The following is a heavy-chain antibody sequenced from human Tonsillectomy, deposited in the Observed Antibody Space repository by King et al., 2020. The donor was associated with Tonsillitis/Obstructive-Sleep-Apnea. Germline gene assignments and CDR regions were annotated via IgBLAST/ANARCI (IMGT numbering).Heavy chain of an antibody. CDR2: ISGSGGST. V-gene: IGHV3-23*04. Sequence: VQLVESGGGLVQPGGSLRLSCAASGFTFSSYAMSWVRQAPGKGLEWVSAISGSGGSTHYADSVKGRFTISRDISKNTLYLQMNSLRADDTAVYYCAKGVFDFWSASDVWGQGTTVTVSS. CDR1: GFTFSSYA. CDR3: AKGVFDFWSASDV. J-gene: IGHJ6*02. D-gene: IGHD3-3*01.